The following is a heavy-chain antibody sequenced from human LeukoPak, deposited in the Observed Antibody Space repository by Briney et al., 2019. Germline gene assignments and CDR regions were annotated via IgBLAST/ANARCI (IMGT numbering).Heavy chain of an antibody. CDR1: GYSISGGYY. CDR2: IYHSGST. J-gene: IGHJ4*02. CDR3: ASSDYYDSSGSFDY. D-gene: IGHD3-22*01. V-gene: IGHV4-38-2*01. Sequence: PSETLSLTCAVSGYSISGGYYWGWIRPPPGKGLEWIGSIYHSGSTYYNPSLKSRVTISVDTSKNQFSLKLSSVSAADTGVYYCASSDYYDSSGSFDYWGEGTLVTVSS.